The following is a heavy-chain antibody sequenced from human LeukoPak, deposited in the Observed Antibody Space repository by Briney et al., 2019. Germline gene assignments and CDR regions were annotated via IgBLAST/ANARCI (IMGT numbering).Heavy chain of an antibody. V-gene: IGHV3-11*04. CDR3: AKDRWGAVASFDY. D-gene: IGHD6-19*01. CDR1: GFTFSDYY. CDR2: ISSSGSTI. Sequence: GGSLRLSCVASGFTFSDYYMSWIRQAPGKGLEWVSYISSSGSTIYYADSVKGRFTISRDNAKNTLYLQMNSLESEDTAVYYCAKDRWGAVASFDYWGQGTLVTVSS. J-gene: IGHJ4*02.